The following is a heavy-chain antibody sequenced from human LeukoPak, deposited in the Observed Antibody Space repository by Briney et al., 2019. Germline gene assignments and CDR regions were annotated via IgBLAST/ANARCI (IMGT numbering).Heavy chain of an antibody. V-gene: IGHV1-2*02. CDR3: AKEGAGASQANDY. CDR1: GFTFTAYY. CDR2: INANTGVA. Sequence: ASVKVSCKASGFTFTAYYIHWVRQAPGQGPEWRGCINANTGVATYAQKFQGRVTMTRDTSISAAYMELRSLRSEDTAMYYCAKEGAGASQANDYWGQGTLVSVSS. D-gene: IGHD3-16*01. J-gene: IGHJ4*02.